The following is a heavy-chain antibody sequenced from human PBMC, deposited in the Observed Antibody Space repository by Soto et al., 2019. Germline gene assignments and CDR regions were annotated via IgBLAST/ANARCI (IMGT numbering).Heavy chain of an antibody. CDR2: INSDGIST. V-gene: IGHV3-74*01. Sequence: EVQLMESGGCLVQPGGSLRLSCTASGFTFSTYWMHWVRQAPGKGLVWVAHINSDGISTIYADSVKGRFTISRDNAKNTLNLPMNSLRVEDTAVYFCARREYDSVTGYSLDYGGQGTLVTVSS. CDR1: GFTFSTYW. J-gene: IGHJ4*02. CDR3: ARREYDSVTGYSLDY. D-gene: IGHD3-9*01.